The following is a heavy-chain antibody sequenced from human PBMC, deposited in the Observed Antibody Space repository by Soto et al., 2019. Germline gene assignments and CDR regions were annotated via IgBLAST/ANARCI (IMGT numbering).Heavy chain of an antibody. CDR3: ARGVTAMLLQPNRFHY. V-gene: IGHV4-34*01. CDR1: GGSFSGYY. CDR2: INHSGST. D-gene: IGHD5-18*01. J-gene: IGHJ4*02. Sequence: ETLSLTCAVYGGSFSGYYWSLIRQPPGKGLEWIGEINHSGSTNYNPSLKSRVTISVDTSKNQFSLKLSSVTAADTAVYYCARGVTAMLLQPNRFHYWCQRPLVTVSS.